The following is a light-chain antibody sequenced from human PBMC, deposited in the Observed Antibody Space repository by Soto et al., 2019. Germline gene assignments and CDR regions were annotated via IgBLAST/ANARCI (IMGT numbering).Light chain of an antibody. CDR1: SSDVGSYNY. J-gene: IGLJ1*01. V-gene: IGLV2-14*01. CDR3: SSYTSSSTL. CDR2: EVS. Sequence: HSALTQPASVSGSPGQSITISCAGTSSDVGSYNYVSWYQQHPGKAPKLMIYEVSNRPSGVSSRFSGSKSGNTASLTISGLQAEDEADYYCSSYTSSSTLFGTGTKVTV.